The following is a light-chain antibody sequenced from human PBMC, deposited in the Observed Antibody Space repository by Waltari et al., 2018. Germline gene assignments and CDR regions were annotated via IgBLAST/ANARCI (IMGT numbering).Light chain of an antibody. CDR3: SSWDDSVIGPV. Sequence: QSVLPQPPSASGTPGQRATISCSGSRPNIASKTVNWYQQHPGTAPKLLIFSNNQRPSGVPDRFSGSKSGTSASLAISGLLSEDEADYYCSSWDDSVIGPVFGGGTKLTVL. CDR2: SNN. V-gene: IGLV1-44*01. CDR1: RPNIASKT. J-gene: IGLJ2*01.